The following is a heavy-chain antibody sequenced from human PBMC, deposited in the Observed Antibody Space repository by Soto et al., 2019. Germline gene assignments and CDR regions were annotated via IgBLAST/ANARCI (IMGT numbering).Heavy chain of an antibody. D-gene: IGHD5-12*01. J-gene: IGHJ4*02. CDR2: INAGNGNT. Sequence: ASVKVSCKASGYTFTSYAMHWVRQAPGQRLEWMGWINAGNGNTKYSQKFQGRVTITRDTSASTAYMELSSPRSEDPAVYYCARVGATMKDFDYWGKGTLVTVSS. CDR1: GYTFTSYA. V-gene: IGHV1-3*01. CDR3: ARVGATMKDFDY.